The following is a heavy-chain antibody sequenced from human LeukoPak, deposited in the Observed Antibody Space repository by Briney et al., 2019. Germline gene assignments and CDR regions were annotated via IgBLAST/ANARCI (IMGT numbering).Heavy chain of an antibody. D-gene: IGHD6-13*01. CDR3: ASGQQQAAFDY. V-gene: IGHV4-59*08. CDR1: GGSISSYH. CDR2: IYYSGST. Sequence: PSETLSLTCTVSGGSISSYHWSWIRQPPGKGLEWIGYIYYSGSTNYNPSLKSRVTISVDTSKNQFSLKLSSVTAADTAVYYCASGQQQAAFDYWGQGTLVTASS. J-gene: IGHJ4*02.